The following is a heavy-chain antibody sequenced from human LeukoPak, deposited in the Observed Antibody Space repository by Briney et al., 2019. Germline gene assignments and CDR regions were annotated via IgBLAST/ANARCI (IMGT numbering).Heavy chain of an antibody. CDR2: IYYSGST. Sequence: SETLSLTCAVYGGSFSGYYWGWIRQPPGKGLEWIGSIYYSGSTYYNPSLKSRVTISVDTSKNQFSLKLSSVTAADTAVYYCARRLPERQLRLGELWGQGTLVTVSS. CDR1: GGSFSGYY. CDR3: ARRLPERQLRLGEL. V-gene: IGHV4-39*01. J-gene: IGHJ4*02. D-gene: IGHD3-16*01.